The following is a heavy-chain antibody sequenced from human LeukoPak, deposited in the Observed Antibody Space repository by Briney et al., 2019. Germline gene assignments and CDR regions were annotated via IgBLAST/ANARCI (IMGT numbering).Heavy chain of an antibody. J-gene: IGHJ4*02. CDR1: GGSISSYY. V-gene: IGHV4-59*01. CDR3: ARAAYSSGFYFFDS. D-gene: IGHD3-22*01. CDR2: VYYSGST. Sequence: SETLSLTCTVSGGSISSYYWSWIRQPPGKGLESIGYVYYSGSTSYNPSLKSRVTISIDTSKNQFPLKLNSVTAADTAVYYCARAAYSSGFYFFDSWGQGTLVTVSS.